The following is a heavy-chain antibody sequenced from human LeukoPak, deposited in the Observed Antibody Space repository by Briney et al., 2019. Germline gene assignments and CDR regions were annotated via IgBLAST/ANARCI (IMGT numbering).Heavy chain of an antibody. CDR2: ISGSGGTT. J-gene: IGHJ4*02. CDR3: AKGDLGFDY. D-gene: IGHD2-21*02. Sequence: GGSLRLSCAASGFTFTTYGMSWVRQAPGKGLEWVSSISGSGGTTYYADSVKGRFTISRDNSKNTMYLQMNSLRAEDTAVYYCAKGDLGFDYWGQGTLVTVSS. CDR1: GFTFTTYG. V-gene: IGHV3-23*01.